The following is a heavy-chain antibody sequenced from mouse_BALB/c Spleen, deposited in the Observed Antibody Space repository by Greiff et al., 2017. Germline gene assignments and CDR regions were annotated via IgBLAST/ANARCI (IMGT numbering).Heavy chain of an antibody. V-gene: IGHV14-1*02. Sequence: VQLKQSGAELVRPGALVKLSCKASGFNIKDYYMHWVKQRPEQGLEWIGWIDPENGNTIYDPKFQGQASITADTSSNTAYLQLSSLTSEDTAVYYCARWLLGYWGQGTTLTVSS. D-gene: IGHD2-3*01. CDR1: GFNIKDYY. J-gene: IGHJ2*01. CDR3: ARWLLGY. CDR2: IDPENGNT.